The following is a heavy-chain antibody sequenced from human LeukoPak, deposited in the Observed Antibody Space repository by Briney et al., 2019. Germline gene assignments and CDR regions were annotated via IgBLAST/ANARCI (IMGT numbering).Heavy chain of an antibody. D-gene: IGHD3-16*01. J-gene: IGHJ4*02. V-gene: IGHV3-23*01. Sequence: QAGGSLRLSCAASGFTFSNYAMSWVRQAPGKGLEWVSAVSGRDTSTYYTDSVKGRFTISRDNSKNTLYLQMNSLRAEDTAVYYCAKDYTSVWGQGTLVTVSS. CDR2: VSGRDTST. CDR1: GFTFSNYA. CDR3: AKDYTSV.